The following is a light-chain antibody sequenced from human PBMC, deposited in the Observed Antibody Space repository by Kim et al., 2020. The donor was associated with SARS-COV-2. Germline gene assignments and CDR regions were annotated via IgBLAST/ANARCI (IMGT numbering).Light chain of an antibody. V-gene: IGKV1-33*01. CDR2: DAS. CDR3: QHYDSLPIT. Sequence: ASVGDRVTITCQASQDISNHLNWYQHKPGKAPNLLIYDASTLEAGVPSRFSGSGYGTYFTFTISSLQVEDIATYYCQHYDSLPITFGQGTRLEIK. J-gene: IGKJ5*01. CDR1: QDISNH.